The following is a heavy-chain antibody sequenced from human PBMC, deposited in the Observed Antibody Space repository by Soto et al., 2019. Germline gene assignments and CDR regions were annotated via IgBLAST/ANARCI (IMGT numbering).Heavy chain of an antibody. V-gene: IGHV4-30-4*01. CDR1: GGSISSGDYY. J-gene: IGHJ4*02. CDR2: IYYSGST. Sequence: SETLSLTCTVSGGSISSGDYYWSWIRQPPGKGLEWIGYIYYSGSTYYNPSLKSRVTISVDTSKNQFSLKLSSVTAADTAVYYCARGVDTAMVTRVPSREFDYWGQGTLVTVSS. D-gene: IGHD5-18*01. CDR3: ARGVDTAMVTRVPSREFDY.